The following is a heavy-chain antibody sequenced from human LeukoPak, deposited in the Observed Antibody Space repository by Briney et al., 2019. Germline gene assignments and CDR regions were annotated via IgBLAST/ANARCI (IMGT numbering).Heavy chain of an antibody. CDR3: ARAPEWGKANYYYYMDV. CDR2: MNPNSGNT. CDR1: GYTFTGYD. V-gene: IGHV1-8*01. Sequence: ASVTVSCKASGYTFTGYDINWVRQATGQGLEWMGWMNPNSGNTGYAQKFQGRVTMTRNTSISTAYMELGSLRSEDTAVYYCARAPEWGKANYYYYMDVWGKGTTVTVSS. D-gene: IGHD1-26*01. J-gene: IGHJ6*03.